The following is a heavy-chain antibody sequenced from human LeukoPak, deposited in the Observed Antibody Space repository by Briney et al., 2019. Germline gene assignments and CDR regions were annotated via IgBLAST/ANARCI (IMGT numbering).Heavy chain of an antibody. CDR2: IYYSGST. CDR1: GGSISSYY. V-gene: IGHV4-59*01. J-gene: IGHJ4*02. Sequence: SETLSLTCTVSGGSISSYYWSWIRQPPGKGLEWIGYIYYSGSTNYNPSLKSRVTISVDTSNNQFSLKLSSVTAADTAVYYCARGDSGSYYDVWGQGTLVTVSS. D-gene: IGHD1-26*01. CDR3: ARGDSGSYYDV.